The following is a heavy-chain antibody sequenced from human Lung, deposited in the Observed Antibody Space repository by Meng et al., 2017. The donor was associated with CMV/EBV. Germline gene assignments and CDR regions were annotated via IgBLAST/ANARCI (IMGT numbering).Heavy chain of an antibody. J-gene: IGHJ4*02. D-gene: IGHD2-2*01. Sequence: QAQLVQSGGEVKKPGASVKVPCKASGYTFPNYGITWVRQAPGQGLEWMGWINAYNGDANYAQTLQGRVTMTTDTSTSTAYMELRSLRSDDTAVYYCARDQMEGVVVPAAMGYWGQGTLVTVSS. CDR3: ARDQMEGVVVPAAMGY. CDR2: INAYNGDA. V-gene: IGHV1-18*01. CDR1: GYTFPNYG.